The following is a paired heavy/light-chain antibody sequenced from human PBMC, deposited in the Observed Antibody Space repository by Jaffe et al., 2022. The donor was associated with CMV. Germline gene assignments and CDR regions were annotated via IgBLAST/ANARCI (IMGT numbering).Heavy chain of an antibody. V-gene: IGHV1-69*09. D-gene: IGHD1-26*01. CDR1: GGTFSSYA. Sequence: QVQLVQSGAEVKKPGSSVKVSCKASGGTFSSYAISWVRQAPGQGLEWMGRIIPILGIANYAQKFQGRVTITADKSTSTAYMELSSLRSEDTAVYYCARGPWRELLYAFDIWGQGTMVTVSS. J-gene: IGHJ3*02. CDR3: ARGPWRELLYAFDI. CDR2: IIPILGIA.
Light chain of an antibody. V-gene: IGKV1-9*01. CDR3: QQLNSYLT. CDR1: QGISSY. CDR2: AAS. Sequence: IQLTQSPSSLSASVGDRVTITCRASQGISSYLAWYQQKPGKAPKLLIYAASTLQSGVPSRFSGSGSGTDFTLTISSLQPEDFATYYCQQLNSYLTFGGGTKVEIK. J-gene: IGKJ4*01.